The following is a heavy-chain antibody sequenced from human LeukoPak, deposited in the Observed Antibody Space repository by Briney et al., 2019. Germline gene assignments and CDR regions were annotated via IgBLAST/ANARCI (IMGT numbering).Heavy chain of an antibody. CDR3: ARGLLVSGYGLFDY. CDR1: GYTFTDYY. D-gene: IGHD5-12*01. CDR2: MNPNSGGT. Sequence: ASVKVSFKASGYTFTDYYIDWVRQAPGVGLEWMGWMNPNSGGTNYAQKFQGRVTMTRDTSISTAYMELSTLRSDDTAVYYCARGLLVSGYGLFDYWGQGTLVTVSS. V-gene: IGHV1-2*02. J-gene: IGHJ4*02.